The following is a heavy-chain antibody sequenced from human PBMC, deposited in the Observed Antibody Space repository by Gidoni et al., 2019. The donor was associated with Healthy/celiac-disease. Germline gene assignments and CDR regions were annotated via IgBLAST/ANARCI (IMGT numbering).Heavy chain of an antibody. CDR2: IKQDGSEK. CDR3: ARGGSYYRVDY. Sequence: EVQLVESGGGLVQPGGSLRLSCAASGFTFSSYWMSWVRQPPGKGLEWVANIKQDGSEKYYVDSVKGRFTISRDNAKNSLYLQMNSLRAEDTAVYYCARGGSYYRVDYWGQGTLVTVSS. V-gene: IGHV3-7*01. J-gene: IGHJ4*02. D-gene: IGHD1-26*01. CDR1: GFTFSSYW.